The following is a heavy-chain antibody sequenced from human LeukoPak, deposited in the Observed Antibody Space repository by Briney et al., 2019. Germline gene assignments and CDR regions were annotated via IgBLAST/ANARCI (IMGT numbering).Heavy chain of an antibody. CDR1: GGTFSSYA. CDR2: IIPIFGTA. V-gene: IGHV1-69*13. J-gene: IGHJ4*02. Sequence: SVKVSCKASGGTFSSYAISWVRQAPGQGLEWMGGIIPIFGTANYAQKFQGRVTITADESTSTAYMELSSLRSEDTAVYYCARGAYYYDSSGYFQDYWGQGTLVTVSS. CDR3: ARGAYYYDSSGYFQDY. D-gene: IGHD3-22*01.